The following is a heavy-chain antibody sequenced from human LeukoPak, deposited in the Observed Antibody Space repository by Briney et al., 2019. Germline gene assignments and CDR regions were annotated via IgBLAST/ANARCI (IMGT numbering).Heavy chain of an antibody. D-gene: IGHD4-17*01. CDR2: ISYDGSNK. J-gene: IGHJ4*02. CDR1: GFTFSSYA. V-gene: IGHV3-30-3*01. Sequence: GGSLRLSCAASGFTFSSYAMHWVRQAPGKGLEWVAVISYDGSNKYYAGSVKGRFTISRDNSKNTLYLQMNSLRAEDTAVYYCARVRAVTTGGFDYWGQGTLVTVSS. CDR3: ARVRAVTTGGFDY.